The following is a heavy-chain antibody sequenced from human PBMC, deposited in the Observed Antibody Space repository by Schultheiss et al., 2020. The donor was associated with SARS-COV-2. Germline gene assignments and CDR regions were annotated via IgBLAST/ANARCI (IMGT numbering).Heavy chain of an antibody. CDR2: ISSSGSTI. J-gene: IGHJ4*02. CDR1: GFTFSSYS. D-gene: IGHD3-22*01. CDR3: ARAPYDSSGYYYVRYFDY. Sequence: GGSLRLSCAASGFTFSSYSMNWVRQAPGKGLEWVSYISSSGSTIYYADSVKGRFTISRDNAKNSLYLQMNSLRAEDTAVYYCARAPYDSSGYYYVRYFDYWGQGTLVTV. V-gene: IGHV3-48*04.